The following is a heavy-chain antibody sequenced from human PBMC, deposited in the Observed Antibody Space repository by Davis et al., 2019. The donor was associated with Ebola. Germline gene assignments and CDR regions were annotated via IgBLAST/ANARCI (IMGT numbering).Heavy chain of an antibody. CDR1: GFTFSSYA. D-gene: IGHD2-15*01. V-gene: IGHV3-30-3*01. CDR2: ISYDGSNK. J-gene: IGHJ6*02. Sequence: PGGSLRLSCAASGFTFSSYAMPWVRQAPGKGLEWVAVISYDGSNKYYADSVKGRFTISRDNSKNTLYLQMNSLRAEDTAVYYCARDPGYCSGGSCFLYYYYGMDVWGQGTTVTVSS. CDR3: ARDPGYCSGGSCFLYYYYGMDV.